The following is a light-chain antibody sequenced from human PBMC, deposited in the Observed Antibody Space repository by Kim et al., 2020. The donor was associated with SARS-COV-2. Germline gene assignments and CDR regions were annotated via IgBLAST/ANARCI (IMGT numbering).Light chain of an antibody. CDR3: AAWDDSLNVV. CDR1: RSNIGRNS. J-gene: IGLJ2*01. V-gene: IGLV1-44*01. Sequence: QLVLTQPPSASGTPGQRVTISCSGTRSNIGRNSVNWYQQFPGTAPKILIYSNDQRSSGVPDRISGSKSGTVASLAISDLRSEDEAEYFCAAWDDSLNVVFGGGTKLTVL. CDR2: SND.